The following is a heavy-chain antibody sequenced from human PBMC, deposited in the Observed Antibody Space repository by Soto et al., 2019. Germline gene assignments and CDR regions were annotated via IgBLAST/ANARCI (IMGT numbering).Heavy chain of an antibody. CDR1: GGSISSYY. Sequence: ETLSLTCTVSGGSISSYYWSWIRQPPGKGLEWIGYIYYSGSTNYNPSLKSRVTISVDTSKNQFSLKLSSVTAADTAVYYCASKTQFSSWSHFDSWGQGTLVTVSS. CDR3: ASKTQFSSWSHFDS. CDR2: IYYSGST. D-gene: IGHD6-13*01. V-gene: IGHV4-59*01. J-gene: IGHJ4*02.